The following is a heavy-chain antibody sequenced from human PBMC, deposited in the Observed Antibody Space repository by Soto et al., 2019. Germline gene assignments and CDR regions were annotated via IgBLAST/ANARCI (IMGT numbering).Heavy chain of an antibody. Sequence: QVQLQQWGAGLLKPSETLSLTCAVYGGSFSGYYWSWIRQPPGKGLEWIGEINHSGSTNYNPSLKRRVTISVDTSKNQFSLKLSSVTAADTAVYYCARGRNYYGSGSSGYYWGQGTLVTVSS. V-gene: IGHV4-34*01. CDR3: ARGRNYYGSGSSGYY. D-gene: IGHD3-10*01. CDR1: GGSFSGYY. J-gene: IGHJ4*02. CDR2: INHSGST.